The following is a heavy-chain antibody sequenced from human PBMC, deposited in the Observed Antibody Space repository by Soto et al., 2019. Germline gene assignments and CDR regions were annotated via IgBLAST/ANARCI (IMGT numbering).Heavy chain of an antibody. Sequence: GGSLRLSCAASGFTFSSYWMHWVRQAPGKGLVWVSRINSDGSSTSYADSVKGRFTISRDNAKNTLYLQMNSLRAEDTAVYYCARAGQDYGDYYYYYMDVWGKGTTVTVSS. CDR3: ARAGQDYGDYYYYYMDV. D-gene: IGHD4-17*01. CDR1: GFTFSSYW. CDR2: INSDGSST. V-gene: IGHV3-74*01. J-gene: IGHJ6*03.